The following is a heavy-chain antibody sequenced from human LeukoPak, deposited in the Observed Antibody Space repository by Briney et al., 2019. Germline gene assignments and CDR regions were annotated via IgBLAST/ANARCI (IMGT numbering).Heavy chain of an antibody. Sequence: GGSAKVSCMASGYTFTSYGISWVRQAPGQGLEWMGWISAYNGNTNYAQKLQGRVTMTTDTSTSTAYMELRSLRSDDTAVYYCAREQLPRLMGYYMDVWGKGTTVTISS. V-gene: IGHV1-18*01. D-gene: IGHD2-2*01. CDR2: ISAYNGNT. J-gene: IGHJ6*03. CDR1: GYTFTSYG. CDR3: AREQLPRLMGYYMDV.